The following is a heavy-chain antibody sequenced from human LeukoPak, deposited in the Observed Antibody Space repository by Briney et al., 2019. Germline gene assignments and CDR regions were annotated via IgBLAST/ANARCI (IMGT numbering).Heavy chain of an antibody. CDR3: AKDGDDSIDY. CDR2: IRYDGSTK. CDR1: GFTLICCG. D-gene: IGHD3-22*01. J-gene: IGHJ4*02. Sequence: GGSLRLSCAASGFTLICCGMHWVRQAPGKGLEWVAFIRYDGSTKYYTDSVKGRFTISRDDSRDTLYLQMNSLRAEDTAVYYCAKDGDDSIDYWGQGTLVTVSS. V-gene: IGHV3-30*02.